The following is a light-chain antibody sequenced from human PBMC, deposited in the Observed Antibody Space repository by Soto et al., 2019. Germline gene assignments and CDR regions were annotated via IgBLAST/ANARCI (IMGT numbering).Light chain of an antibody. J-gene: IGKJ4*01. Sequence: IQLTQSPSSLSASVGDRVTITCRASQDITSYLAWYQQKPGQAPNLLIYAASTLQSGVPSRFSGSGSGTEFTLTISSLQPEDFATYYCQQINSYPLTFGGGTKVEI. CDR3: QQINSYPLT. V-gene: IGKV1-9*01. CDR1: QDITSY. CDR2: AAS.